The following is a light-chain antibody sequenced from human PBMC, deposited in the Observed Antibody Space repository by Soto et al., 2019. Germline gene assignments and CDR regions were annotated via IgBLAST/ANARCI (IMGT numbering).Light chain of an antibody. V-gene: IGLV2-11*01. CDR1: ISDVAGYNY. CDR2: DVT. J-gene: IGLJ2*01. Sequence: QSALTQPRSVSESPGQSVTISCTGTISDVAGYNYVSWYQHHPGKAPKLLISDVTKRPSWVPDRFSGSKSGSTASLTISELQAEDEADYYCSSYAGSNNLVFGGGTKVTVL. CDR3: SSYAGSNNLV.